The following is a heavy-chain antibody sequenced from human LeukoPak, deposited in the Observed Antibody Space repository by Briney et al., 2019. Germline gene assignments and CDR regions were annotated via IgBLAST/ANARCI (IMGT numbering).Heavy chain of an antibody. CDR3: ARDQRSYYYNY. CDR1: GFTFSSYG. J-gene: IGHJ4*02. V-gene: IGHV3-7*01. D-gene: IGHD3-10*01. CDR2: IKQDGSEK. Sequence: PGGSLRLSCAASGFTFSSYGMSWVRQAPGKGLEWVANIKQDGSEKYYVDSVKGRFTISRDNAKMSLYLQMNSLRADDTAVYYCARDQRSYYYNYWGQGTLVTVSS.